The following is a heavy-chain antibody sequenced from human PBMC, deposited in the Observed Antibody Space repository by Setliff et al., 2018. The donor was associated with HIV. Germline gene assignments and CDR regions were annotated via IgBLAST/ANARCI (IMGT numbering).Heavy chain of an antibody. CDR2: IRWSVLI. D-gene: IGHD1-26*01. CDR1: GFTFDDYT. CDR3: ARGHSGSYFPYFDY. Sequence: GGSLRLSCAASGFTFDDYTMMWVRQYPGKGLEWVAGIRWSVLIGYADSVKCRFTISRDNSKNTLYLQMNSLRAADTAVYYCARGHSGSYFPYFDYWGQGTLVTVSS. V-gene: IGHV3-20*04. J-gene: IGHJ4*02.